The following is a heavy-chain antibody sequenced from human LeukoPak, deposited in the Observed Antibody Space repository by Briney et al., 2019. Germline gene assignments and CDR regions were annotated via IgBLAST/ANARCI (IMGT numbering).Heavy chain of an antibody. J-gene: IGHJ5*02. CDR3: ARIVVPAASWFDP. CDR2: IYHSGST. CDR1: GYSISSGYY. D-gene: IGHD2-2*01. Sequence: PSETLSLTCAVSGYSISSGYYWGWIRQPPGKGLEWIGSIYHSGSTYYNPSLESRVTISVDTSKNQFSLKLSSVTAADTAVYYCARIVVPAASWFDPWGQGTLVTVSS. V-gene: IGHV4-38-2*01.